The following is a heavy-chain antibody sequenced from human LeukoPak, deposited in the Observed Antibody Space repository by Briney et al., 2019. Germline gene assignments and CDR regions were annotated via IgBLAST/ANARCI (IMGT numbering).Heavy chain of an antibody. Sequence: PGGSLRLSCVGSGFTLSSHWMSWVRQAPGKGPEWVTYINQDGSEKNYVDSVKGRFTISRDNAKNSLYLGMNSLRSEDTAVYHCATGGHYHGDWGQGTLVTVSS. CDR1: GFTLSSHW. J-gene: IGHJ4*02. D-gene: IGHD1-1*01. CDR2: INQDGSEK. V-gene: IGHV3-7*05. CDR3: ATGGHYHGD.